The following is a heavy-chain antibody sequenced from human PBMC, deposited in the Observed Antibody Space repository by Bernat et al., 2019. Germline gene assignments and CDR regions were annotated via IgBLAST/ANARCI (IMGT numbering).Heavy chain of an antibody. Sequence: QVQLVESGGGVVQPGRSLRLSCAASGFTFSTFAMHWVRRAPGQGLEWVAVISYDGSKKYLADSVKGRFTISRDNSKNTLYLQMNSLRAEDTAVYYCARGIMITFGGVIARHPRLDAFDIWGQGTMVTISS. D-gene: IGHD3-16*02. CDR3: ARGIMITFGGVIARHPRLDAFDI. J-gene: IGHJ3*02. CDR1: GFTFSTFA. V-gene: IGHV3-30-3*01. CDR2: ISYDGSKK.